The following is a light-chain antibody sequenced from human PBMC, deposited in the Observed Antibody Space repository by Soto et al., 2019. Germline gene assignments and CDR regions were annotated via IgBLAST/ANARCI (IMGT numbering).Light chain of an antibody. CDR1: QDIGNY. CDR3: QKYHSRPHT. V-gene: IGKV1-16*02. CDR2: AAS. J-gene: IGKJ4*01. Sequence: DIQMTQSPSSLSASVGDRVTINCRASQDIGNYLAWFQQKPGKAPKSLIYAASSLRSGVPSKVSGSGLGTDYTLTISSQQHEDFGLYYCQKYHSRPHTFGGGTKVEIK.